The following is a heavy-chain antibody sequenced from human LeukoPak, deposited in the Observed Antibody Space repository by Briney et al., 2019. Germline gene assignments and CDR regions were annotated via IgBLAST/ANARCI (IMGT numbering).Heavy chain of an antibody. J-gene: IGHJ4*02. CDR3: ARAGNYYSSGSYLGY. CDR2: IYYKGSA. V-gene: IGHV4-59*01. Sequence: SETLSLTCTVSGGSISSYYWSWIRQPPGKGLEWIGYIYYKGSANYNPSLKSRVTISVDTADNQFSLKLSSATAADTAVYYCARAGNYYSSGSYLGYWGQGTLVTVSS. D-gene: IGHD3-10*01. CDR1: GGSISSYY.